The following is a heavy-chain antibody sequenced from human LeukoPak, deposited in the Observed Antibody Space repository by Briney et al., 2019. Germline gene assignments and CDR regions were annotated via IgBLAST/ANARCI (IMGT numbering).Heavy chain of an antibody. CDR1: GFIFSDYW. J-gene: IGHJ5*02. D-gene: IGHD6-13*01. CDR2: INSDGSSS. Sequence: GGSLRLSCAASGFIFSDYWMHWVRQAPGKGLVWVSRINSDGSSSSHADSVKGRFTISRDNAKNTLYLQMNSLRAEDTAVYYCARVQRAAAAIPGGSYNWFDPWGQGTLVTVSS. CDR3: ARVQRAAAAIPGGSYNWFDP. V-gene: IGHV3-74*01.